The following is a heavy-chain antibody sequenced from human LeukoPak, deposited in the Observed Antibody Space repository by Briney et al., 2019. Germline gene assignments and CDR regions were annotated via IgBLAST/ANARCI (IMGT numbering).Heavy chain of an antibody. CDR2: ISAYNGNT. CDR1: GYTFTSYG. J-gene: IGHJ6*02. D-gene: IGHD6-19*01. Sequence: ASVKVSCKASGYTFTSYGISWVRQAPGQGLEWMGWISAYNGNTNYAQKLRGRVTMTTDTSTSTAYMELRSLRSDDTAVYYCARDRYSSGWRDSYYYYYGMDVWGQGTTVTVSS. CDR3: ARDRYSSGWRDSYYYYYGMDV. V-gene: IGHV1-18*01.